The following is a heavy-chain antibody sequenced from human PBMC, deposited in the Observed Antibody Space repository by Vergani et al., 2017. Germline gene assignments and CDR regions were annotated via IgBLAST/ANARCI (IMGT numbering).Heavy chain of an antibody. V-gene: IGHV4-39*07. Sequence: QLQLQESGPGLVKPSETLSLTCTVSGGSISSSSYYWGWIRQPPGKGLEWIGSIYYSGSTYYNPSLKSRVTISVDTSKNLFSLKLSSVTAADTAVYYCARGPYSSWIVAYYFDYWGQGTLVTVSS. CDR2: IYYSGST. D-gene: IGHD6-6*01. J-gene: IGHJ4*02. CDR1: GGSISSSSYY. CDR3: ARGPYSSWIVAYYFDY.